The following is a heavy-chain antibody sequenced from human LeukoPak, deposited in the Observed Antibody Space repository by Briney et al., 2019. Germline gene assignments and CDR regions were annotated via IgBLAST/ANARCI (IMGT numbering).Heavy chain of an antibody. J-gene: IGHJ4*02. CDR3: AKDKRDEIFGVVRTLLDY. D-gene: IGHD3-3*01. CDR2: ISSSSSTI. V-gene: IGHV3-48*04. Sequence: GGSLRLSCAASGFTFSSYSMNWVRQAPGKGLEWVSYISSSSSTIYYADSVKGRFTISRDNDKRSLYLQLNSLRAEDTAVYYCAKDKRDEIFGVVRTLLDYWGQGTLVTVSS. CDR1: GFTFSSYS.